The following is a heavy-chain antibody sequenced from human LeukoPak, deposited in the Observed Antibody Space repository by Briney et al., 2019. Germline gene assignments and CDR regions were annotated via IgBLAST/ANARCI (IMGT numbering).Heavy chain of an antibody. V-gene: IGHV4-59*01. CDR1: GGSISSYY. Sequence: SETLSLTCTVSGGSISSYYWNWIRQPPGKGLEWIGYIYYSGSTYYNPSLKSRVTISVDPSKNQFSLKLSSVTAADTAVYYCARVGYSSSLDYYGMDVWGQGTTVTVSS. J-gene: IGHJ6*02. CDR2: IYYSGST. CDR3: ARVGYSSSLDYYGMDV. D-gene: IGHD6-6*01.